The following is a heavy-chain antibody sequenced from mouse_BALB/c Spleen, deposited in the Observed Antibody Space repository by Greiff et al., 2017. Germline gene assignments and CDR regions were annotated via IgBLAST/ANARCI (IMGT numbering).Heavy chain of an antibody. J-gene: IGHJ4*01. Sequence: QVHVKQSGPGLVQPSQSLSITCTVSGFSLTSYGVHWVRQSPGKGLEWLGVIWSGGSTDYNAAFISRLSISKDNSKSQVFFKMNSLQANDTAIYYCARSRGYGYAMDYWGQGTSVTVSS. D-gene: IGHD2-2*01. CDR3: ARSRGYGYAMDY. CDR1: GFSLTSYG. CDR2: IWSGGST. V-gene: IGHV2-2*02.